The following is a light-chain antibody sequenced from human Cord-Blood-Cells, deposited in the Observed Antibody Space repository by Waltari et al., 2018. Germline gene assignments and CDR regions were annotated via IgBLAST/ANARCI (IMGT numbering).Light chain of an antibody. CDR1: SSDVGSYHL. Sequence: QSALPQPASVSGSPGQSINTSCTGTSSDVGSYHLVSWYQQHPGKAPKLMIYEGSKRPSGVSNRFSGSKSGNTASLTISGLQAEDEADYYCCSYAGSSTWVFGGGTKLTVL. CDR2: EGS. CDR3: CSYAGSSTWV. V-gene: IGLV2-23*01. J-gene: IGLJ3*02.